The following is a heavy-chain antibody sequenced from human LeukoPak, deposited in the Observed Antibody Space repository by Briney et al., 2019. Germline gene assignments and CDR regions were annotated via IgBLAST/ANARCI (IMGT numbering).Heavy chain of an antibody. V-gene: IGHV1-18*01. CDR1: GYTFTSYG. J-gene: IGHJ4*02. Sequence: GASVKVSCKASGYTFTSYGISWVRQAPGQGLEWMGWISAYNGNTNYAQTLQGRVIMTTDTSTSTAYMELRILRSDDTAVYYCARGAARQWDFDYWGQGTLVTVSS. CDR2: ISAYNGNT. D-gene: IGHD6-19*01. CDR3: ARGAARQWDFDY.